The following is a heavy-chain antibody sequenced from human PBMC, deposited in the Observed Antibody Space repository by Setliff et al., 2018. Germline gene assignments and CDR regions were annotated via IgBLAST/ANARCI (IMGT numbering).Heavy chain of an antibody. Sequence: PSETLSLTCSVSGASITSGGFYWTWIRQPAGKGLEWIGHISPSGSTTYNPSVKSRVTISLDTSKNHFSLKLDSVTAADTALYYCARSPSSGAYWNPRPFYSDYWGRGTLVTVSS. J-gene: IGHJ4*02. CDR2: ISPSGST. CDR3: ARSPSSGAYWNPRPFYSDY. V-gene: IGHV4-61*09. CDR1: GASITSGGFY. D-gene: IGHD1-26*01.